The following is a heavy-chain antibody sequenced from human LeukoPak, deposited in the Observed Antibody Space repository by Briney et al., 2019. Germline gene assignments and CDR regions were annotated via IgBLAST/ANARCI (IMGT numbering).Heavy chain of an antibody. CDR2: INHSGST. V-gene: IGHV4-34*01. D-gene: IGHD3-22*01. CDR3: ARVSYYYYSSGYD. Sequence: SETMSLTCAVYGGSFSGYYWSWIRQPPGKGLEWIGEINHSGSTNYNPSLKSRVTISVETSKNQFSLKLSSVTAADTAVYYYARVSYYYYSSGYDWGQGTLVTVSS. J-gene: IGHJ4*02. CDR1: GGSFSGYY.